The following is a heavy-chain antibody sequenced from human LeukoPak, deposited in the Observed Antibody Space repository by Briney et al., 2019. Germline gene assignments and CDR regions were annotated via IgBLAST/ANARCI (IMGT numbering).Heavy chain of an antibody. CDR1: GFTFDSYG. Sequence: PGGSLRLSCAASGFTFDSYGMHWVRQAPGKGLEWVAVISYDGNNKYYANSVKGRFTISRDNAKNSLYLQMNSLRAEDTAVYYCARVAYYYDSSGTTDAFDIWGQGTMVTVSS. D-gene: IGHD3-22*01. J-gene: IGHJ3*02. V-gene: IGHV3-30*03. CDR3: ARVAYYYDSSGTTDAFDI. CDR2: ISYDGNNK.